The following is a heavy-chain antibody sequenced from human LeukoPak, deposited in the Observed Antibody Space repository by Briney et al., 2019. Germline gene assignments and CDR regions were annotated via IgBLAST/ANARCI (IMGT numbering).Heavy chain of an antibody. CDR3: ARDFEGWFSSSLEY. CDR2: ISANNGNT. D-gene: IGHD6-19*01. Sequence: ASVKVSCKAPGYTFTRFGISWVRQAPGQGLEWVGWISANNGNTNYAQKLQGRVTMSTDTSRSTAYMELRSLRFDDTAVYYCARDFEGWFSSSLEYWGQGTLVTVSS. J-gene: IGHJ4*02. CDR1: GYTFTRFG. V-gene: IGHV1-18*01.